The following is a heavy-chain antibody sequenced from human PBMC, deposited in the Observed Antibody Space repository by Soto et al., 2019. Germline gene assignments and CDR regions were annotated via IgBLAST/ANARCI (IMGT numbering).Heavy chain of an antibody. D-gene: IGHD4-17*01. CDR2: TSYDGSDT. CDR3: EKERIRDYGNYYYGLDV. CDR1: GFTFRSYA. Sequence: GGSLRLSCAASGFTFRSYAMHWVRQAPGTGLEWVASTSYDGSDTFYADSVKGRFTISRDNSRDTLFLQMSSLRADDTAVYHCEKERIRDYGNYYYGLDVWGPGTTVTV. J-gene: IGHJ6*02. V-gene: IGHV3-30*18.